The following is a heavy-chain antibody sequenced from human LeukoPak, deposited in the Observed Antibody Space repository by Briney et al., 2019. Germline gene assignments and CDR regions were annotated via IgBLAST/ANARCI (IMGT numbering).Heavy chain of an antibody. D-gene: IGHD6-6*01. CDR2: ISAYNGNT. V-gene: IGHV1-18*01. Sequence: ASVKVSCKASGYTFTSYGISWVRQAPGQGLEWMGWISAYNGNTNYAQKLQGRVTMTTDTSTSTAYMELRSLRSDDTAVYYCARVPSTSIAARPRDYWGQGTLVTGSS. J-gene: IGHJ4*02. CDR3: ARVPSTSIAARPRDY. CDR1: GYTFTSYG.